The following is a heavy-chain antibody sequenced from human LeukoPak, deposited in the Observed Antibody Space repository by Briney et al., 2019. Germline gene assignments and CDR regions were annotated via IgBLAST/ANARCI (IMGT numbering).Heavy chain of an antibody. J-gene: IGHJ6*02. CDR2: ISWNSGSI. V-gene: IGHV3-9*01. CDR3: AKARKFWPGYYYYYGMDV. CDR1: GFTFDDYA. Sequence: AGRSLGLSCAASGFTFDDYAMHWVRQAPGKGLEWVSGISWNSGSIGYADSVKGRFTISRDNAKNSLYLQMNSLRAEDTALYYCAKARKFWPGYYYYYGMDVWGQGTTVTVSS.